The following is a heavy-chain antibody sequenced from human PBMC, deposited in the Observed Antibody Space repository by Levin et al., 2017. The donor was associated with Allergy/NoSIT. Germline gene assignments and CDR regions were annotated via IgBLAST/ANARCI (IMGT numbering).Heavy chain of an antibody. Sequence: GGSLRLSCAASGFTFSSYAMHWVRQAPGKGLEWVAVISYDGSNKYYADSVKGRFTISRDNSKNTLYLQMNSLRAEDTAVYYCARGYYDSSGGWGQGTLVTVSS. CDR3: ARGYYDSSGG. CDR2: ISYDGSNK. J-gene: IGHJ4*02. CDR1: GFTFSSYA. D-gene: IGHD3-22*01. V-gene: IGHV3-30-3*01.